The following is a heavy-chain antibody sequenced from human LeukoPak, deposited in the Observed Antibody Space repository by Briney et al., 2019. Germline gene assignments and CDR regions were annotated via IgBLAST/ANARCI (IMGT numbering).Heavy chain of an antibody. J-gene: IGHJ4*02. CDR1: GFTFTTYV. CDR3: ARGIATKAYTPDY. Sequence: GGSLRLSCAASGFTFTTYVMTWVRQAPGKGLEWVSDISGDGRTTYYADSVKGRFTISRDNSKNTLYLQMNSLRVEDSAIYYCARGIATKAYTPDYWGQGTLVTVSS. V-gene: IGHV3-23*01. CDR2: ISGDGRTT. D-gene: IGHD5-24*01.